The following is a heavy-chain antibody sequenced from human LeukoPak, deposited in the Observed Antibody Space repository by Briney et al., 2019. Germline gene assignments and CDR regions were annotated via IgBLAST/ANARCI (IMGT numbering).Heavy chain of an antibody. CDR1: GFTFSSYW. V-gene: IGHV4-59*04. Sequence: GSLRLSCAASGFTFSSYWMSWVRQAPGKGLEWIGNIYYRGSTYYNPSLKSRVTISVDTSKNQFSLKLSSVTAADTAIYYCARDSGGYDFDYWGQGTLVTVSS. CDR2: IYYRGST. CDR3: ARDSGGYDFDY. D-gene: IGHD3-22*01. J-gene: IGHJ4*02.